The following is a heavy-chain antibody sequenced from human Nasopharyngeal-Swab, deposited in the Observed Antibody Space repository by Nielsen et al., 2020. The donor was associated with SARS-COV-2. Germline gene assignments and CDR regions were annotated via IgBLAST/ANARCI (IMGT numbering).Heavy chain of an antibody. V-gene: IGHV3-30*18. CDR3: AKGGLFYCSSTSCYGFDY. Sequence: WILQPPGKGLEWVAVISYDGSNKYYADSVKGRFTISRDNSKNTLYLQMNSLRAEDTAVYYCAKGGLFYCSSTSCYGFDYWGQGTLVTVSS. J-gene: IGHJ4*02. CDR2: ISYDGSNK. D-gene: IGHD2-2*01.